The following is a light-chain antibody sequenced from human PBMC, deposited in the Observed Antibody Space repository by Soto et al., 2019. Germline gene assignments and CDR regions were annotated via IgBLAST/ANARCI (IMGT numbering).Light chain of an antibody. CDR1: SSNIGSNL. Sequence: QLVLTQPPSASGTPGQRVTISCSGSSSNIGSNLVNWFQQLPGTAPRLLIYSNNDRPSGVPDRFSGSKSGTSASLAISGLQSEDEADYYCATWDDSLSGYVVFGGGTKLTVL. CDR3: ATWDDSLSGYVV. CDR2: SNN. V-gene: IGLV1-44*01. J-gene: IGLJ2*01.